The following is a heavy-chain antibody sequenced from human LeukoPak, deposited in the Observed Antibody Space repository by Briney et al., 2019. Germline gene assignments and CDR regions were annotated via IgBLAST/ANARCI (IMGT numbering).Heavy chain of an antibody. CDR3: ARSGYGDYVSWYYYYYYMDV. CDR2: MNPNSGNT. CDR1: GYTFTSYD. D-gene: IGHD4-17*01. J-gene: IGHJ6*03. Sequence: GASVKVSCKASGYTFTSYDINWVRQATGQGLEWMGWMNPNSGNTGYAQKFQGRVTMTRNTSISTAYMELSSLRSEDTAVYYCARSGYGDYVSWYYYYYYMDVWGKGTTVTISS. V-gene: IGHV1-8*01.